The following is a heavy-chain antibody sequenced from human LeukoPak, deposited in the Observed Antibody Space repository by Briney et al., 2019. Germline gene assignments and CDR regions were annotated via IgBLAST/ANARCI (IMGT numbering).Heavy chain of an antibody. V-gene: IGHV4-59*01. J-gene: IGHJ5*02. CDR2: IYYSGST. CDR3: AGTPTVTQYNWFDP. D-gene: IGHD4-11*01. Sequence: PSETLSLTCTVSGGSISSYYWSWIRQPPGKGLEWIGYIYYSGSTNYNPSLKSRVTISVDTSKNQFSLKLSSVTAADTAVYYCAGTPTVTQYNWFDPWGQGTLVTVSS. CDR1: GGSISSYY.